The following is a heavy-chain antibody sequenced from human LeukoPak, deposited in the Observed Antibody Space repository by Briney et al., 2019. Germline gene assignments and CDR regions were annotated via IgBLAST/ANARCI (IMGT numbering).Heavy chain of an antibody. V-gene: IGHV3-48*01. CDR1: GFTFSSYS. Sequence: GGSLRLSCAASGFTFSSYSMNWVRQAPGKGLEWVSYISTSSSSIYYADSVKGRFTISRDNAKNSLYLQMNSLRAEDTAVYYCARTSSSSEIYFDYWGQGTLVTVSS. J-gene: IGHJ4*02. CDR2: ISTSSSSI. CDR3: ARTSSSSEIYFDY. D-gene: IGHD6-6*01.